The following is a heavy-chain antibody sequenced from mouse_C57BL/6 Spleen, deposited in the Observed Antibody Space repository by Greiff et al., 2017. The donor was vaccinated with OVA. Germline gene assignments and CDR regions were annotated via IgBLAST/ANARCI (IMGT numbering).Heavy chain of an antibody. V-gene: IGHV3-1*01. CDR2: ISYSGST. CDR3: ARDRSSFYWYFDV. D-gene: IGHD1-1*01. Sequence: EVNLVESGPGMVKPSQSLSLTCTVTGYSITSGYDWHWIRHFPGNKLEWMGYISYSGSTNYNPSLKSRISITHDTSKNHFFLKLNSVTTEDTATYYCARDRSSFYWYFDVWGTGTTVTVSS. J-gene: IGHJ1*03. CDR1: GYSITSGYD.